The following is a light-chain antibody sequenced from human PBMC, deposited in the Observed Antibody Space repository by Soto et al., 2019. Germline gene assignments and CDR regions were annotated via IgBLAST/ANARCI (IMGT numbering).Light chain of an antibody. CDR2: RST. Sequence: QSVLTQSPSASATPGQMVTITCSGSDSNIGRSNVYWYQHLPEKAPKLLIYRSTQRPSGVPDRFSASKSGSSASLAISGLRPEDEGDYYCATWDCSLGAVMFGAGTKLTVL. CDR3: ATWDCSLGAVM. J-gene: IGLJ3*02. CDR1: DSNIGRSN. V-gene: IGLV1-47*01.